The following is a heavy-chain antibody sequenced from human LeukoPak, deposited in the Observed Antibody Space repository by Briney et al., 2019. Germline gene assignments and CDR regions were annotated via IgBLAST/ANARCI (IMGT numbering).Heavy chain of an antibody. CDR1: GYTFTGYY. CDR3: ARVSQLLALNYYYYYMDV. D-gene: IGHD2-2*01. V-gene: IGHV1-2*02. Sequence: ASVKVSCKASGYTFTGYYMHWVRQAPGQGLEWMGWINPNSGGTNYAQKFQGRVTMTRHTSISTAYMELSRLRSDDTAVYYCARVSQLLALNYYYYYMDVWGKGTTVTVSS. CDR2: INPNSGGT. J-gene: IGHJ6*03.